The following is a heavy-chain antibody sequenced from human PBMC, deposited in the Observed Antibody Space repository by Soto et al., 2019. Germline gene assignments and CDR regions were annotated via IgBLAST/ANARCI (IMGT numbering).Heavy chain of an antibody. CDR3: ARDPTPWATAMTDHYGMDV. D-gene: IGHD5-18*01. CDR2: ISAYNGNT. J-gene: IGHJ6*02. V-gene: IGHV1-18*01. Sequence: GASVKVSCKASGYTFTSYGISWVRQAPGQGLEWMGWISAYNGNTNYAQKLQGRVTMTTDTSTSTAYMELRSLRSDDTAVYYCARDPTPWATAMTDHYGMDVWGQGTTVTVSS. CDR1: GYTFTSYG.